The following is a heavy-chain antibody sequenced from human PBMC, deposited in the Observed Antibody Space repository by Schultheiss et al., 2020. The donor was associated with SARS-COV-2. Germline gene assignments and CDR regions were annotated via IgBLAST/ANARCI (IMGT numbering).Heavy chain of an antibody. Sequence: ASVKVSCKASGYTFTSYGISWVRQAPGQGLEWMGRINPNSGGTNYAQKFQGRVTMTRDTSISTAYMELSRLRSDDTAVYYCARDRSCSSTSCYIGPKDYWGQGTLVTVSS. CDR2: INPNSGGT. V-gene: IGHV1-2*06. CDR3: ARDRSCSSTSCYIGPKDY. CDR1: GYTFTSYG. D-gene: IGHD2-2*02. J-gene: IGHJ4*02.